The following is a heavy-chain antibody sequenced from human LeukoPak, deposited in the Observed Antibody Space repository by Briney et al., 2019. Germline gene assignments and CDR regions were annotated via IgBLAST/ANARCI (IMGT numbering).Heavy chain of an antibody. J-gene: IGHJ4*02. CDR3: AKEDGGSGWYEPVEY. V-gene: IGHV3-23*01. CDR2: ISGSGGTT. CDR1: GFTFNGYA. D-gene: IGHD6-19*01. Sequence: RSGGSLRLSCAASGFTFNGYAMSWVRQVPGKGLEWVSPISGSGGTTYYADSLQGRFTISRDNSKNMFSLQMNSLRAEDTAIYYCAKEDGGSGWYEPVEYWGQGTLVTVSS.